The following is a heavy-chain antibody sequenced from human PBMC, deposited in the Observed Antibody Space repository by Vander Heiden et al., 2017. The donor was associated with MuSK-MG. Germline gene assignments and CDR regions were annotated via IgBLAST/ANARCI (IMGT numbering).Heavy chain of an antibody. J-gene: IGHJ5*02. CDR1: GGSISSSSYY. CDR3: ARSGGTPRRGWFDP. D-gene: IGHD2-15*01. CDR2: IYYSGRN. Sequence: QLQLQESGPGLVKPSETLSLTCTVSGGSISSSSYYWGWIRQPPGKGLEWIGSIYYSGRNYYNPALKSRVTISVDTSKNQLSRKLRSVTAEETAVYYFARSGGTPRRGWFDPWGQGTLVTVSS. V-gene: IGHV4-39*01.